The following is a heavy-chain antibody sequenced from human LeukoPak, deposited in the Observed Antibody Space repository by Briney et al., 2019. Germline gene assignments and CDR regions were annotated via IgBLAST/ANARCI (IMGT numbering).Heavy chain of an antibody. D-gene: IGHD2-2*01. CDR2: INHSGST. CDR3: ARARRGYCSSTSCQGVYFDY. CDR1: GGSFSGYY. Sequence: SETLSLTCAVYGGSFSGYYWSWNRQPPGKGLEWIGEINHSGSTNYNPSLKSRVTISVDTSKNQFSLKLSSVTAADTAVYYCARARRGYCSSTSCQGVYFDYWGQGTLVTVSS. V-gene: IGHV4-34*01. J-gene: IGHJ4*02.